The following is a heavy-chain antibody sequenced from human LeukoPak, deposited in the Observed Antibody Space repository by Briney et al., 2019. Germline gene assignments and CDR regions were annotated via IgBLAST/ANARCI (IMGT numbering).Heavy chain of an antibody. CDR1: GYTFTSYD. D-gene: IGHD6-6*01. Sequence: ASVKVSCKASGYTFTSYDINWVRQATGHGLEWMGWMNPSSGNTGYAQKFQGRVTMTRNTSISTAYMELSSLRSEDTAVYYCARGLTRPIAARQYWGQGTLVTVSS. J-gene: IGHJ4*02. V-gene: IGHV1-8*01. CDR2: MNPSSGNT. CDR3: ARGLTRPIAARQY.